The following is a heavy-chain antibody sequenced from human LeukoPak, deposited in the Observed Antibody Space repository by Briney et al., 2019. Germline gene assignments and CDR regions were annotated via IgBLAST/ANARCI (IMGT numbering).Heavy chain of an antibody. CDR2: IYSSGSA. Sequence: SETLSLTCTVSGGSISSYFWSWIRQPPGKGLEWIGYIYSSGSADYNPSLKSRVTISVDTSKNQLSLRLSSVTAADTAVYFCARRSRIGYIDYWGQGTLVTVSS. J-gene: IGHJ4*02. V-gene: IGHV4-59*08. CDR1: GGSISSYF. CDR3: ARRSRIGYIDY. D-gene: IGHD2/OR15-2a*01.